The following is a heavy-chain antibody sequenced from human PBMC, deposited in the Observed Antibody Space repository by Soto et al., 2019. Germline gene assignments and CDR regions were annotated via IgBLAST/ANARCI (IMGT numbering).Heavy chain of an antibody. D-gene: IGHD2-15*01. Sequence: GGFLRLSCTASGFIVSDTYVNWVRQAPGKGLEWVSVISNRGDTHYADSVRGRFSLSRDISDNTLHLQMNNLRVEDTAVYYCAREPRYCRGGSCSITGDAYDVWGQGTMVNVSS. CDR2: ISNRGDT. CDR1: GFIVSDTY. V-gene: IGHV3-66*01. CDR3: AREPRYCRGGSCSITGDAYDV. J-gene: IGHJ3*01.